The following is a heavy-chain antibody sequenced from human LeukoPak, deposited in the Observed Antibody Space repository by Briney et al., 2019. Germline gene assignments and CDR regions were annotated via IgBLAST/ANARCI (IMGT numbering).Heavy chain of an antibody. Sequence: SETLSLTCAVYGGSFSGYYWSWIRQPPGKGLEWIGQMSRRGNTNYNPSLKSRVTISVDTSKNQLSLKLSTVTAAETALYYCARHGEYYFDYWGQGTLVTVSS. CDR1: GGSFSGYY. CDR2: MSRRGNT. CDR3: ARHGEYYFDY. J-gene: IGHJ4*02. D-gene: IGHD3-10*01. V-gene: IGHV4-34*01.